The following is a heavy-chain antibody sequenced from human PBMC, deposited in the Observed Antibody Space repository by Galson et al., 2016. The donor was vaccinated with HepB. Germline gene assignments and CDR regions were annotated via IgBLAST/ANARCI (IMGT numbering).Heavy chain of an antibody. CDR1: GFTFRTYN. D-gene: IGHD2-15*01. CDR3: ARNRLGWSLLEAIDS. Sequence: SLRLSCAASGFTFRTYNMNWVRQAPGKGLEWVSSTSSGSSYIYYADSVKGRFTISRDNAKNSLPLQMNSLRAEDTAVYYCARNRLGWSLLEAIDSWGQGTLVTVSS. V-gene: IGHV3-21*01. J-gene: IGHJ4*02. CDR2: TSSGSSYI.